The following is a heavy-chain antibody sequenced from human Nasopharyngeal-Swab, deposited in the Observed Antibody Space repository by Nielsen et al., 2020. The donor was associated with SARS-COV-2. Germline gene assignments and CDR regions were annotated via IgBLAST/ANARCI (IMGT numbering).Heavy chain of an antibody. J-gene: IGHJ4*02. CDR1: GDTFTNSA. Sequence: SVKVSCKTSGDTFTNSAISWVRQAPGQGLEWMGGIVPALGLPNYAQEFRGRVTISVDRSTTTSYLELSSLRSEDTAIYYCAREGEYGAYDAPDYWGQGTLVTVSS. CDR2: IVPALGLP. CDR3: AREGEYGAYDAPDY. D-gene: IGHD5-12*01. V-gene: IGHV1-69*10.